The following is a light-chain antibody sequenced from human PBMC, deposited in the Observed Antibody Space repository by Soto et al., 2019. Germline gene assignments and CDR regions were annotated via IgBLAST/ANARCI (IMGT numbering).Light chain of an antibody. J-gene: IGKJ1*01. V-gene: IGKV3-15*01. Sequence: EIVMTQSPATLSVSPGERATLSCRASQSVSSNFAWHQQKPGQAPRLLIYGASTRATGIPGRFSCSGSGTEFTLTISSLQSEDFAVYYCQAYNNWPLWTVGQGTKVEIE. CDR2: GAS. CDR1: QSVSSN. CDR3: QAYNNWPLWT.